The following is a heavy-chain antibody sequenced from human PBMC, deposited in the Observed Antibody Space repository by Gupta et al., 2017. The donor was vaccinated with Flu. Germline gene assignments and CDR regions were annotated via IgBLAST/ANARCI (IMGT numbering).Heavy chain of an antibody. CDR3: ARFPAFWTYLDP. D-gene: IGHD1-7*01. J-gene: IGHJ5*02. Sequence: RQAPGKCLVLVGLIKDQPNGSDTEFSASVKGTFTISRDDSKNILYLQMTSLKIEDTAVYYCARFPAFWTYLDPCCQGTLVTVSS. CDR2: IKDQPNGSDT. V-gene: IGHV3-72*01.